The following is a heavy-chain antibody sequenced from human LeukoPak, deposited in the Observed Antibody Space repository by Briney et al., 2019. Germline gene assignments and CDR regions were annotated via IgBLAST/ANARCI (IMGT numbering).Heavy chain of an antibody. J-gene: IGHJ5*02. Sequence: PSETLSLTCTVSGGSVSSGSYYWSWIRQPPGKGLEWIGYIYYSGSTNYNPSLKSRVTISVDTSKNQFSLKLSSVTAADTAVYYCARGTVIYYGSGMGLNWFDPWGQGTLVTVSS. CDR3: ARGTVIYYGSGMGLNWFDP. D-gene: IGHD3-10*01. CDR1: GGSVSSGSYY. CDR2: IYYSGST. V-gene: IGHV4-61*01.